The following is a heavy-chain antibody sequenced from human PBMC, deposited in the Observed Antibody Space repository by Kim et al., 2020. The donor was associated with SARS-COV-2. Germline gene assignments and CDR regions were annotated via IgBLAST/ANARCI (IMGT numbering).Heavy chain of an antibody. J-gene: IGHJ6*02. CDR2: ISSSSSTI. V-gene: IGHV3-48*02. CDR1: GFTFSSYS. D-gene: IGHD6-13*01. Sequence: GGSLRLSCAASGFTFSSYSMNWVRQAPGKGLEWVSYISSSSSTIYYADSVKGRFTISRDNAKNSLYLQMNSLRDEDTAVYYCARVGGDSSSWIDGMDVWGQGTTVTVSS. CDR3: ARVGGDSSSWIDGMDV.